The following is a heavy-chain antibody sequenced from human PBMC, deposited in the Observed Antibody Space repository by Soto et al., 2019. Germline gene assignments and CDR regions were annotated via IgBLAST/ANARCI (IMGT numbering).Heavy chain of an antibody. J-gene: IGHJ4*02. D-gene: IGHD3-22*01. CDR1: GGTFSSYA. Sequence: SVKVSCKASGGTFSSYAISWVRQAPGQGLEWMGGIIPIFGTANYAQKFQGRVTITADESTSTAYMELSSLRSEDTAVYYCARGDYYDSSGYPRPFDYWGQGTLVTVSS. V-gene: IGHV1-69*13. CDR2: IIPIFGTA. CDR3: ARGDYYDSSGYPRPFDY.